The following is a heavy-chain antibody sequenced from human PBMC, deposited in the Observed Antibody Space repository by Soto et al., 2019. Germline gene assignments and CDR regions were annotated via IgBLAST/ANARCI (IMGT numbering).Heavy chain of an antibody. D-gene: IGHD3-22*01. CDR2: IYTSGST. Sequence: SETLSLTCTVSGASISSYYWSWIRQPAGKGLEWIGRIYTSGSTNYNPSLKSRVTMSVDTSKNQFSLKLSSVTAADTAVYYCARAESLAYYDSSGYYYYFDYWGQGTLVTVSS. CDR1: GASISSYY. V-gene: IGHV4-4*07. J-gene: IGHJ4*02. CDR3: ARAESLAYYDSSGYYYYFDY.